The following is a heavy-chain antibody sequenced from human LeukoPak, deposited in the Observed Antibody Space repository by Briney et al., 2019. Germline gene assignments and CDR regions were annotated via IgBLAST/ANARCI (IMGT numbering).Heavy chain of an antibody. CDR2: IKQDGSEK. CDR1: GFTFSSYW. Sequence: GGSLRLSCAASGFTFSSYWMSWVRQAPGKGLEWVANIKQDGSEKYYVDSVKGRFTISRDNAKNSLYLQMNSLRAEDTAVYYCAREKDLWWRRGGHWGQGTLVTVSS. V-gene: IGHV3-7*01. J-gene: IGHJ4*02. CDR3: AREKDLWWRRGGH. D-gene: IGHD2-21*01.